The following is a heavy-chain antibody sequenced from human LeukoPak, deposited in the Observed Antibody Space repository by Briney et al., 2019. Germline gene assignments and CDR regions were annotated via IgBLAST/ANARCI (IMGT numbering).Heavy chain of an antibody. CDR1: GFTFSDYY. CDR2: ISSSGSTI. V-gene: IGHV3-11*04. Sequence: GGSLRLSCAASGFTFSDYYMSWIRLAPGKGLEWVSYISSSGSTIYYADSVKGRFTISRDNAKNSLYLQMNSLRAEDTAVYYCASGNYYDSSGDAFDIWGQGTMVTVSS. J-gene: IGHJ3*02. D-gene: IGHD3-22*01. CDR3: ASGNYYDSSGDAFDI.